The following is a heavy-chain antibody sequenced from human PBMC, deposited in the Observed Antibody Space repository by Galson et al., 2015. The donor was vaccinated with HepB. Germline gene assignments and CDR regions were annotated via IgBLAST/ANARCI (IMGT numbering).Heavy chain of an antibody. V-gene: IGHV3-30*04. D-gene: IGHD6-19*01. J-gene: IGHJ4*02. CDR1: GFTFSSYT. Sequence: SLRLSCAASGFTFSSYTMHWVRQAPGKGLEWVAVISYDGSNKNYAESVKGRFTISRDNSKNTLYLQMNSLRVEDTAVYYCARGYGTVAAKIDAYWGQGTLVTVSS. CDR3: ARGYGTVAAKIDAY. CDR2: ISYDGSNK.